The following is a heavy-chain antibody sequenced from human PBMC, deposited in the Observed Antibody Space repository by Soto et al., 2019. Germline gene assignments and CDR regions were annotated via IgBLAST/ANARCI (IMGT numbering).Heavy chain of an antibody. J-gene: IGHJ4*02. V-gene: IGHV1-69*01. CDR1: GATFSGSA. CDR2: ITPTLGTT. D-gene: IGHD1-1*01. CDR3: ARGFTTGRTIEGFDY. Sequence: QVQPVQSGAEVKRPGSSVKVSCKASGATFSGSAFSWVRQAPGQGLEWMGGITPTLGTTNYAQHLQGRVTIPADESTGTSFLELPSQTSADTAVYYWARGFTTGRTIEGFDYWGQGTLVTVSS.